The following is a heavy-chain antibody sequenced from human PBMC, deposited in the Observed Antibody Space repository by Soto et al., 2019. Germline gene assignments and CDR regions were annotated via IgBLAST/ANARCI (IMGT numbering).Heavy chain of an antibody. CDR2: IKQDGSEK. D-gene: IGHD6-19*01. J-gene: IGHJ4*02. CDR1: GFTFSSYW. CDR3: ARDGYSSGWYDEMEKAYYFDY. Sequence: EVKLVESGGGLVQPGGSLRLSCAASGFTFSSYWMSWVRQAPGKGLEWVANIKQDGSEKYYVDSVKGRFTISRDNAKNSLYLQMNSLRAEDTAVYYCARDGYSSGWYDEMEKAYYFDYWGQGTLVTVSS. V-gene: IGHV3-7*01.